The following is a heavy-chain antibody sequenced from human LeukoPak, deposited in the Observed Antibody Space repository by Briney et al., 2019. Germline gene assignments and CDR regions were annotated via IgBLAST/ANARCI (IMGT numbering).Heavy chain of an antibody. Sequence: GGSLRLSCAASGFTFSSYSMNWVRQAPGKGLEWVSYISSSSSTIYYADSVKGRFTISRDNAKNSLYLQMNSLRAEDTAVYYCARDLIIDYWGQGTLVTVSS. J-gene: IGHJ4*02. CDR2: ISSSSSTI. V-gene: IGHV3-48*04. CDR1: GFTFSSYS. D-gene: IGHD2/OR15-2a*01. CDR3: ARDLIIDY.